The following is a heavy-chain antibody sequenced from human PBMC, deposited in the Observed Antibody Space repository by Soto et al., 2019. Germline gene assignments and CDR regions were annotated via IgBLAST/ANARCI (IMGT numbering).Heavy chain of an antibody. D-gene: IGHD6-19*01. V-gene: IGHV3-53*01. CDR2: IYSGGST. Sequence: PGGSLRLSCAASGFTVSSNYMSWVRQAPGKGLEWVSVIYSGGSTKYADSAKGRFNISRDNSKNTLYLQMNSLRAEDTAVYYCAHKRPVTSGWLTFDPWGHGTLVTVSS. CDR3: AHKRPVTSGWLTFDP. J-gene: IGHJ5*02. CDR1: GFTVSSNY.